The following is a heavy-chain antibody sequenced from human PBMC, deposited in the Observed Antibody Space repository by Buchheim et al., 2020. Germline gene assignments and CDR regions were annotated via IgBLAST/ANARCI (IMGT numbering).Heavy chain of an antibody. V-gene: IGHV3-23*01. Sequence: EVQLLESGGGLVQPGGSLRLSCAASGFTFSTYAMSWVRQAPGKGLEWVSSISGSGGSTYYGDSVKGRFTISRDNSENTLYLQMNSLRAEDTAVYYCASRLRLGDLSLYTNPYFDYWGQGTL. CDR3: ASRLRLGDLSLYTNPYFDY. CDR1: GFTFSTYA. D-gene: IGHD3-16*02. J-gene: IGHJ4*02. CDR2: ISGSGGST.